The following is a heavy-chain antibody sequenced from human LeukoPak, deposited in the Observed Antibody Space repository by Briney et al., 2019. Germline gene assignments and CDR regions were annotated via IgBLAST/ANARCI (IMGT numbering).Heavy chain of an antibody. CDR1: GYKFSNYW. CDR2: IYTGDSDT. CDR3: ARQDYSYYTMDV. J-gene: IGHJ6*02. Sequence: GESLKISCKGSGYKFSNYWIGWVRQMPGKALEWIGIIYTGDSDTRYSPSFQGQVTISADETTAYLQWGSLKASDTAMYYCARQDYSYYTMDVWGQGTTVTVSS. V-gene: IGHV5-51*01.